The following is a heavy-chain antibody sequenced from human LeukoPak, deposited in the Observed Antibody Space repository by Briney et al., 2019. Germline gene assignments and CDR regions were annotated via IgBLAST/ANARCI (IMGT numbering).Heavy chain of an antibody. CDR3: ARSIRMVVAATRQPYFDY. Sequence: SVKVSCKASGGTFSSYAISWVRQAPGQGLEWMGGIIPIFGTANYAQKFQGRVTITADESTSTAYMELSSLRSEDTAVYYCARSIRMVVAATRQPYFDYWGQGTLVTVSS. J-gene: IGHJ4*02. CDR2: IIPIFGTA. V-gene: IGHV1-69*13. D-gene: IGHD2-15*01. CDR1: GGTFSSYA.